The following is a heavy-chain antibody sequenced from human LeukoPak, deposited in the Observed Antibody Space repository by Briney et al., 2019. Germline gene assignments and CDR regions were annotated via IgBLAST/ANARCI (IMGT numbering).Heavy chain of an antibody. D-gene: IGHD3-22*01. CDR2: ISAYNGNT. V-gene: IGHV1-18*01. CDR1: GYTFTSYG. CDR3: ARVPRVVVIDY. Sequence: GASVKVSCTASGYTFTSYGISWVRQAPGQGLEWMGWISAYNGNTNYAQKLQGRDTMTTDTSTSTAYMELRSLRSDDTAVYYCARVPRVVVIDYWGQGTLVTVSS. J-gene: IGHJ4*02.